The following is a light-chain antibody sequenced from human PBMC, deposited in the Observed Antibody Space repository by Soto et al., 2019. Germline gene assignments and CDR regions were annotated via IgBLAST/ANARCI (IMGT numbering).Light chain of an antibody. CDR3: QQYSSAVFT. CDR1: QGIDNY. Sequence: DIQMTQSPSSLSASVGDTVTITCRASQGIDNYLAWYQQRPGQVPQLLIYHASTLQQGVPSRFSGSGSGTEFTLTISSLQPEDVATYYCQQYSSAVFTFGGGTKVDIK. V-gene: IGKV1-27*01. CDR2: HAS. J-gene: IGKJ3*01.